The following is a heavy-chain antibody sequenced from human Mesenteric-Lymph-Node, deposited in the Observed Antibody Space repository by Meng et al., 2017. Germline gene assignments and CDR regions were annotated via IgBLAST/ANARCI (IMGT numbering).Heavy chain of an antibody. V-gene: IGHV1-2*06. CDR2: INPNSGGT. CDR1: GYTFTGYY. D-gene: IGHD6-19*01. J-gene: IGHJ5*02. Sequence: QVQLVQSGAEVKKPGASVKVSCKASGYTFTGYYMHWVRQAPGQGLEWMGRINPNSGGTNYAQKFQGRVTMTRDTSISTAYMELSRQRSDDTAVYYCAHQAVAGTRGWFDPWGQGTLVTVSS. CDR3: AHQAVAGTRGWFDP.